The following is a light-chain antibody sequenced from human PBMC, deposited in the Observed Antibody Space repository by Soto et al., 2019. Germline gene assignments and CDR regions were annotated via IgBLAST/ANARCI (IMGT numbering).Light chain of an antibody. J-gene: IGKJ5*01. CDR2: DAF. V-gene: IGKV3-11*01. Sequence: EVVLTHSPVTLSLSPGERATLSCRASQSFRGLLAWYQQKPGQAPRLLIYDAFIRATGIPARFSGSESGTDFTLTISSLEPEDFAVYYCQQRSNWPLTFGQGTRLEIK. CDR3: QQRSNWPLT. CDR1: QSFRGL.